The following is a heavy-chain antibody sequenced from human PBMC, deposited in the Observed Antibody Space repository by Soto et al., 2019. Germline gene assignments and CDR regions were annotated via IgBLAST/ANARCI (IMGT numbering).Heavy chain of an antibody. CDR3: ARDFQPSSCSSTSCYSYYYYGMDV. CDR2: IWYDGSNK. J-gene: IGHJ6*02. D-gene: IGHD2-2*02. CDR1: GFTFSSYG. V-gene: IGHV3-33*01. Sequence: GGSLRLSCAASGFTFSSYGMHWVRQAPGKGLEWVAVIWYDGSNKYYADSVKGRFTISRDNSKNTLYLQMNSLRAEDTAVYYCARDFQPSSCSSTSCYSYYYYGMDVWGQGTTVTV.